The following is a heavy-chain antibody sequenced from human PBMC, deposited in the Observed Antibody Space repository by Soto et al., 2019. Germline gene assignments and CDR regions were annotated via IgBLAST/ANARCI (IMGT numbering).Heavy chain of an antibody. CDR1: GFTFSIYW. V-gene: IGHV3-7*04. CDR2: IKPDGSEK. Sequence: EMQLVESGGGLVQPGGSLRLSCAASGFTFSIYWMSWVRQAPGKGLEWVANIKPDGSEKWFGDSVKGRFIISRDNAKNSLYLEMNSLRDEAAAVYYCARGDYHDRSGPLSDAFDIWGQGTTVTVSS. J-gene: IGHJ3*02. CDR3: ARGDYHDRSGPLSDAFDI. D-gene: IGHD3-22*01.